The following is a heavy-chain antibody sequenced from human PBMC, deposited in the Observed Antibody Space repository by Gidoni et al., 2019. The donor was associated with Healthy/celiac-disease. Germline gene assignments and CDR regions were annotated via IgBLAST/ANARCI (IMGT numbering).Heavy chain of an antibody. CDR3: ARDPSSSSFNWFDP. D-gene: IGHD6-6*01. Sequence: QVQLVQSGAEVKKPGSSVKVSCKASGVTFSIYAISWVRPAPGQGLEWMGGIIPIFGTANYAQKFQGRVTITADESTSTAYMELSSLRSEDTAVYYCARDPSSSSFNWFDPWGQGTLVTVSS. J-gene: IGHJ5*02. CDR2: IIPIFGTA. CDR1: GVTFSIYA. V-gene: IGHV1-69*01.